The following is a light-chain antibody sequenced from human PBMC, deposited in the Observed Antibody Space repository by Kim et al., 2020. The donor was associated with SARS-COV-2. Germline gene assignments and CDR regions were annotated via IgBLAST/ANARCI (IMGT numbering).Light chain of an antibody. V-gene: IGLV2-11*01. CDR2: AVT. CDR3: CSYAGSSSYV. Sequence: QSVLTQPRSVSGAPGQSITIPCTGSNTDLGTYNYVSWYQHLPGKAPKLLIYAVTRRPSGVPDRFTGSKSGNTASLTISGLQADDEADYYCCSYAGSSSYVFGTGTKVTVL. J-gene: IGLJ1*01. CDR1: NTDLGTYNY.